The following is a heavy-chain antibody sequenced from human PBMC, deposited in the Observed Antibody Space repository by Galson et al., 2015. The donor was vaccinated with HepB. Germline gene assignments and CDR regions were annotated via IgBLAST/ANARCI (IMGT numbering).Heavy chain of an antibody. CDR2: IDWDDDK. V-gene: IGHV2-70*01. D-gene: IGHD1-26*01. Sequence: PALVKPTQTLTLTCTFSGFSLSTTGMCVSWIRQPPGKALEWLALIDWDDDKYYSTSLKTRLTISKDTSKNQVVLTMTNMDPVDTATYYCARVDSGIFYDGFDIWGQGTMVTVSS. CDR1: GFSLSTTGMC. J-gene: IGHJ3*02. CDR3: ARVDSGIFYDGFDI.